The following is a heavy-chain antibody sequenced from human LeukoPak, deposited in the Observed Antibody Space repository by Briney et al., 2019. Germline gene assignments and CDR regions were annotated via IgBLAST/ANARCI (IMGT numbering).Heavy chain of an antibody. CDR1: GYTFTSYG. D-gene: IGHD2-15*01. V-gene: IGHV1-18*04. CDR2: ISAYNGNT. CDR3: ARSPLHCSGGSCTNWFDP. Sequence: GASVKVSCKASGYTFTSYGISWVRQAPGQGLEWMGWISAYNGNTNYAQKLQGRVTMTTDTSTSTAYMELRSLRSDDTAVYYCARSPLHCSGGSCTNWFDPWGQGTLVTVSS. J-gene: IGHJ5*02.